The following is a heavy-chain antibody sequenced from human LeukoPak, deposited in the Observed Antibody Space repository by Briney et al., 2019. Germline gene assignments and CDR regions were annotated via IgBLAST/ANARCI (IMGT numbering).Heavy chain of an antibody. CDR3: AKEMTGGWPFDY. Sequence: GGSLRLSCAASGFTFSTLAMSWVRQPPGKGLEWVSGIGSSGSGTLHADSVKGRFTISRDNSKNTLFLQMNSLRVEDTAVYYCAKEMTGGWPFDYWGQGTLVTVSS. CDR2: IGSSGSGT. CDR1: GFTFSTLA. J-gene: IGHJ4*02. V-gene: IGHV3-23*01. D-gene: IGHD6-19*01.